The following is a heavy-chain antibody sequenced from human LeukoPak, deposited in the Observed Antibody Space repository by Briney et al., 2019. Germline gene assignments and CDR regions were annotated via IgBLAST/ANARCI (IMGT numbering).Heavy chain of an antibody. J-gene: IGHJ3*02. CDR2: IYHSGST. D-gene: IGHD2-8*01. CDR1: GYSITSGYY. Sequence: SETLSLTCAVSGYSITSGYYWGWIRQPPGKGLEWIGSIYHSGSTYYNPSLKSRVTISVDTSKNQFSLKLSSVTAADTAVYYCAGIPDVLMVYSHAFDIWAKGQWSPSLQ. CDR3: AGIPDVLMVYSHAFDI. V-gene: IGHV4-38-2*01.